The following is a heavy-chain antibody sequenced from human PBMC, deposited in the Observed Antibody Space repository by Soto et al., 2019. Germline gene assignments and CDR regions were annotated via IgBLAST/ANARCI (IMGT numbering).Heavy chain of an antibody. V-gene: IGHV3-30-3*01. CDR1: GFTFSSYA. J-gene: IGHJ6*02. CDR3: ARDRGYCSSTSCYLSYYYYYAMDV. Sequence: QVQLVESGGGVVQPGRSLRLSCAASGFTFSSYAMHWVRQAPGKGLEWVAVISYDGSNKYYADSVKGRFTISRDNSKNTLYLQMNSLRAEDTAVYYCARDRGYCSSTSCYLSYYYYYAMDVWGQGTTVTVSS. CDR2: ISYDGSNK. D-gene: IGHD2-2*03.